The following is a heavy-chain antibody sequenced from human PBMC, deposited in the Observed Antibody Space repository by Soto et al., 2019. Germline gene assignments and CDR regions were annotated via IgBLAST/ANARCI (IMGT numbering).Heavy chain of an antibody. D-gene: IGHD2-15*01. Sequence: ASVKCSCKASGYTFTGYYMHWVRQAPGQWLEWMGWINPNSGGTNYAQKFQGWVTMTRDTSISTAYMELSRLRSDDTAVYYCARNGCSGGSCYSGLWFDPWGQGTLVTVSS. CDR3: ARNGCSGGSCYSGLWFDP. V-gene: IGHV1-2*04. CDR2: INPNSGGT. J-gene: IGHJ5*02. CDR1: GYTFTGYY.